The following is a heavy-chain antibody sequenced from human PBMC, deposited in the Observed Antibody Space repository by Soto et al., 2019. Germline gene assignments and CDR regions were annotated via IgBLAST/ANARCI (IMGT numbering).Heavy chain of an antibody. V-gene: IGHV3-53*01. CDR1: GFTVSSNY. D-gene: IGHD6-13*01. CDR3: ARAGAAAGNAFDI. CDR2: IYSGGST. J-gene: IGHJ3*02. Sequence: GGSLRLSCAASGFTVSSNYMSWVRQDPGKGLEWVTVIYSGGSTYYADSVKGRFTISRDNSKNTLYLQMNSLRAEDTAVYYCARAGAAAGNAFDIWGQGTMVTVSS.